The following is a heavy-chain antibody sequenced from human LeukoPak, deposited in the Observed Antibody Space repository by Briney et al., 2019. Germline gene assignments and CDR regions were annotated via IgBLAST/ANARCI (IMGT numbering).Heavy chain of an antibody. CDR2: IYYSGST. CDR1: GGSVSSGSYY. V-gene: IGHV4-61*01. D-gene: IGHD3-22*01. CDR3: ARFRAYDSSGYDYYYYYGMDV. J-gene: IGHJ6*02. Sequence: SETPSLTCTVSGGSVSSGSYYWSWIRQPPGKGLEWIGYIYYSGSTNYNPSLKSRVTISVDTSKNQFSLKLSSVTAADTAVYYCARFRAYDSSGYDYYYYYGMDVWGQGTTVTVSS.